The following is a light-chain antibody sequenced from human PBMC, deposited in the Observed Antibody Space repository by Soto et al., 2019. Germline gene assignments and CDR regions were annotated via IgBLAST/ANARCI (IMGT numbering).Light chain of an antibody. J-gene: IGKJ3*01. CDR2: AAS. CDR3: QQSYSTPFT. Sequence: DIQMTQSPSSLSASVGDRVTITCRASQSISSYLNWYQQKPGKAPKLLIYAASSLQSGVPSRFSGSGSGTDFTRTISSLQPADFATYYCQQSYSTPFTFGPGTKVDIK. V-gene: IGKV1-39*01. CDR1: QSISSY.